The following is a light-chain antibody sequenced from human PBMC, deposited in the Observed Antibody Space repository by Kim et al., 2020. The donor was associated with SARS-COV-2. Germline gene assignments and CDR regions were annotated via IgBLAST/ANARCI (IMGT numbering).Light chain of an antibody. V-gene: IGKV1-16*01. CDR3: QQYNSYPLT. CDR1: QGITNS. J-gene: IGKJ4*01. CDR2: AAS. Sequence: ASVGDRVTITCRASQGITNSLAWFQQKPGRAPKSLLYAASRFQSGVPSRCSGTGSGTEFTLTISSLQPEEFATYYCQQYNSYPLTFGGGTKVDIK.